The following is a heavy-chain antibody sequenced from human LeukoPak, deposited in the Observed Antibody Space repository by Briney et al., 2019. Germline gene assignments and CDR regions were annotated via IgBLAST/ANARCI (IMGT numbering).Heavy chain of an antibody. D-gene: IGHD5-24*01. CDR1: GFTFGDYA. J-gene: IGHJ4*02. V-gene: IGHV3-9*01. CDR2: ISWNSVNI. Sequence: GRSLRLSCAASGFTFGDYAMHWVRQAPGKGQELVSGISWNSVNIGHEDSMKGRFTISRDNAKNSLHLQMNSLRPEDTALYYCVKDRGLRNQWLQVTYDSWGQGTLVTVSS. CDR3: VKDRGLRNQWLQVTYDS.